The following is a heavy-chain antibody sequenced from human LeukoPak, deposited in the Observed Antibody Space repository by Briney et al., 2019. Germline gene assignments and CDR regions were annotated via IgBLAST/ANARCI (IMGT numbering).Heavy chain of an antibody. Sequence: HSGGSLRLSCAASGFTFSSYGMHWVRQAPGKGLEWVAFIRYDGSNKYYADSVKGRFTISRDNSKNTLYLQTNSLRAEDTAVYYCAPQLRYYFDYWGQGTLVTVSS. CDR2: IRYDGSNK. J-gene: IGHJ4*02. CDR3: APQLRYYFDY. CDR1: GFTFSSYG. D-gene: IGHD2-2*01. V-gene: IGHV3-30*02.